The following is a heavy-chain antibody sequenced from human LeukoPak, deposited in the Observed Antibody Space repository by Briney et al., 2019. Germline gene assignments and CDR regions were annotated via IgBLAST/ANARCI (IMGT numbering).Heavy chain of an antibody. Sequence: GGSLRLSCVASGFPLSTHWIHWVRHAPGKGPVWISHISGDGSRTNYADSVKGRFTIFRDNAKNTLYLQMNSLRDEDTAVYYCGRNRGYDALDYWGQGTVVTGS. V-gene: IGHV3-74*01. CDR2: ISGDGSRT. CDR1: GFPLSTHW. D-gene: IGHD5-12*01. J-gene: IGHJ4*02. CDR3: GRNRGYDALDY.